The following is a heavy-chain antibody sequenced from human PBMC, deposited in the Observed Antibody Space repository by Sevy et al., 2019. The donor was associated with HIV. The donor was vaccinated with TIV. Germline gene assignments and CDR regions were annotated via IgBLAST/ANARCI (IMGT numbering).Heavy chain of an antibody. V-gene: IGHV1-2*06. CDR2: SNPHSGGA. D-gene: IGHD4-17*01. Sequence: ASVKVSCKASGYTFIDYYIHWVRQAPGQGLEWMGRSNPHSGGAKYAQKFQDRVTMTRDTSINTAYMELSRLSFDDTAVYFCGREGGSTSYGRIDYWGQGSLVTVSS. CDR3: GREGGSTSYGRIDY. J-gene: IGHJ4*02. CDR1: GYTFIDYY.